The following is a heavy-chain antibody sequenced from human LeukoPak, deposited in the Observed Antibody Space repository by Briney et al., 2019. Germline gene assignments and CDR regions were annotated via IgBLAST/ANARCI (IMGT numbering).Heavy chain of an antibody. D-gene: IGHD3-10*01. CDR3: ARLLYGSGSFAPFDP. V-gene: IGHV4-34*01. Sequence: SETLSLTCAVYGGSFSGYYWSWIRQPPGKGLEWIGEINHSGSTNYNPSLKSRVTISVDTSKNQFSLKLSSVTAADTAVYYCARLLYGSGSFAPFDPWGQGTLVTVSS. CDR2: INHSGST. J-gene: IGHJ5*02. CDR1: GGSFSGYY.